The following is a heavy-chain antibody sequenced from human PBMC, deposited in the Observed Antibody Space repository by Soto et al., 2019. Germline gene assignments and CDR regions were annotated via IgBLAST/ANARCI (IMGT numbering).Heavy chain of an antibody. D-gene: IGHD3-22*01. J-gene: IGHJ6*02. V-gene: IGHV3-30-3*01. CDR3: ARDGRSNSSGYYYEPYYYYYGMDV. CDR2: ISYDGSNK. CDR1: GFTFSSYA. Sequence: QVQLVESGGGVVQPGRSLRLSCAASGFTFSSYAMHWVRQAPGKGLEWVSVISYDGSNKYYADSVKGRFTISRDNSKNKLYLQMNSLRAEYTALYYCARDGRSNSSGYYYEPYYYYYGMDVWGQGTTVTV.